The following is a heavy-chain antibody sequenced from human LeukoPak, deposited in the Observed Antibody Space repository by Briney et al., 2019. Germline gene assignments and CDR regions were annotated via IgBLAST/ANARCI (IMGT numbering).Heavy chain of an antibody. J-gene: IGHJ4*02. Sequence: PGGSLRLSCAASGFTFSSFAISWVRQAPGKGLEYVSAISSNGGGTYYANSVKGRFTISRDNSKNTLYLQMNSLRPEDTAVYYCAKAGGYCNGGNCYSNYWGPGTLVTVSS. D-gene: IGHD2-15*01. CDR2: ISSNGGGT. V-gene: IGHV3-64*01. CDR3: AKAGGYCNGGNCYSNY. CDR1: GFTFSSFA.